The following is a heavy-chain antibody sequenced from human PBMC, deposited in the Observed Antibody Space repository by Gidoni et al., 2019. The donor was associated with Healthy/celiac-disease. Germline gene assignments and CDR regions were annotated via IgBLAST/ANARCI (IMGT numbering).Heavy chain of an antibody. D-gene: IGHD3-10*01. Sequence: QVQLVQSGAEVKKPGASVKVSCKASGYTFTCYYMHWVLQAPGQGLEWMGWINPNSGGTNYAQKFQGRVTMTRDTSISTAYMELSRLRSDDTAVYYCAMNPIRITMVRGVIRGWFDPWGQGTLVTVSS. J-gene: IGHJ5*02. V-gene: IGHV1-2*02. CDR3: AMNPIRITMVRGVIRGWFDP. CDR1: GYTFTCYY. CDR2: INPNSGGT.